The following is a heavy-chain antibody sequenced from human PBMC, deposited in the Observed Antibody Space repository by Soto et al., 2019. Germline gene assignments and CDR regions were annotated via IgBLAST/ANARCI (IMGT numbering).Heavy chain of an antibody. J-gene: IGHJ6*02. V-gene: IGHV3-15*01. D-gene: IGHD3-9*01. CDR3: TDFDRVRGSVWDV. CDR2: ISSETDGGTT. CDR1: GFTFSSDA. Sequence: PGGSLILSCAASGFTFSSDAMSWVRQAPGKGLEWVGRISSETDGGTTDYAAPVKGRFTISRNDSKSTLYLQMDSLKTEDTAVYYCTDFDRVRGSVWDVWGQGTTVTVCS.